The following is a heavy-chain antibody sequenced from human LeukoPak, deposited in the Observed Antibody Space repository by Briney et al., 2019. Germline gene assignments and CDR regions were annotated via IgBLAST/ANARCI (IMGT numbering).Heavy chain of an antibody. V-gene: IGHV1-69*13. CDR2: IIPIFGTA. D-gene: IGHD5-18*01. J-gene: IGHJ2*01. Sequence: SVKVSCKASGGTFSSYAISWVRQAPGQGLEWMGGIIPIFGTANYAQKFQGRVTITADESTSTAYMELSSLRSEDTAVYFCTKAGYSYGYSDWYFDLWGRGTLVTVSS. CDR1: GGTFSSYA. CDR3: TKAGYSYGYSDWYFDL.